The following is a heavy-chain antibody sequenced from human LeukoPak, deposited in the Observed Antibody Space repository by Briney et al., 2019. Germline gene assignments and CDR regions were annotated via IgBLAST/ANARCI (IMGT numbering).Heavy chain of an antibody. D-gene: IGHD1-1*01. V-gene: IGHV4-34*01. Sequence: SETLSLTCAVYGGSFSGYYWSWIRQPPGKGLEWIGEISQSGSANYNPSLQSRVTISVDTSKNQFSLKLSSVTAADTAVYYCARGGVEGNWNPIDYWGQGTLVTVSS. CDR2: ISQSGSA. J-gene: IGHJ4*02. CDR3: ARGGVEGNWNPIDY. CDR1: GGSFSGYY.